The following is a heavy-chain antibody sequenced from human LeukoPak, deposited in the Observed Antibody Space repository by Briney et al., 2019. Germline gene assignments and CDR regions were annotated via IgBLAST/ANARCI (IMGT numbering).Heavy chain of an antibody. D-gene: IGHD5-12*01. CDR3: ARDYSGYDCFDY. J-gene: IGHJ4*02. V-gene: IGHV3-30*02. Sequence: GGSLRLSCAASGFSFSSYGMHWVRQAPGKGLEWVAFIRYDGSNKYYADSVEGRFTISRDNAKNSLYLQMNSLRAEDTAVYYCARDYSGYDCFDYWGQGTLVTVSS. CDR2: IRYDGSNK. CDR1: GFSFSSYG.